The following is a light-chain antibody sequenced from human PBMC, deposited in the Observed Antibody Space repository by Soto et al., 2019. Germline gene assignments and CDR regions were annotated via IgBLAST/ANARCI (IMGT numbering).Light chain of an antibody. J-gene: IGLJ7*01. V-gene: IGLV2-23*02. CDR3: CSYAGVKTFYV. CDR2: GVT. CDR1: SSDVGSYNL. Sequence: QSVLTQPASVSGSPGQSITISCTGTSSDVGSYNLVSWYQQHPGKAPKLMIYGVTKRPSGVSDRFSGSKSGDTASLTVSGLQAEDEADYYCCSYAGVKTFYVFGPGTQLTVL.